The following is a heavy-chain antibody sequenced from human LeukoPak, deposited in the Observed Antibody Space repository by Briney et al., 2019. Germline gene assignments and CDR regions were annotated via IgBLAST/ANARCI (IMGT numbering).Heavy chain of an antibody. V-gene: IGHV4-59*01. J-gene: IGHJ4*02. Sequence: SETLSLTCTMSGGSISTYYWSWIRQSPGKGLEWIGFIQYSGNTKSNPSLKGRVTISLDMSKNQFSLRLTSVTAADTAVYYCAREANNWALDYWGQGTLVTVSS. CDR2: IQYSGNT. D-gene: IGHD1-20*01. CDR1: GGSISTYY. CDR3: AREANNWALDY.